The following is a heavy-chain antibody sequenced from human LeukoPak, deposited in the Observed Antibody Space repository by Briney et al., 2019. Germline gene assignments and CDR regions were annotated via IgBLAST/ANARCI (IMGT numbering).Heavy chain of an antibody. CDR3: ARRHRNCSSTSCYYYYYMDV. CDR1: GYTFTGYY. CDR2: INPNSGGT. D-gene: IGHD2-2*01. Sequence: ASVKVSCKASGYTFTGYYMHWVRQAPGQGLEWMGWINPNSGGTNYAQKFQGRVTMTRDTSISTAYMELSRLRSDDTAVYYCARRHRNCSSTSCYYYYYMDVWGKGTMVTVSS. V-gene: IGHV1-2*02. J-gene: IGHJ6*03.